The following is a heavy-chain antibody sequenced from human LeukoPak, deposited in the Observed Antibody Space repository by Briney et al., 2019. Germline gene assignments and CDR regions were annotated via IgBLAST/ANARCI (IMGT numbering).Heavy chain of an antibody. D-gene: IGHD3-22*01. CDR1: GGSFCGYY. Sequence: PSETLSLTCAVYGGSFCGYYWSWIRQPPGKGLEWIGEINHSGSTNYNPSLKSRVTISVDTSKNQFSLKLSSVTAADTAVYYCARRDFVGVSSAWGQGTLVTVSS. V-gene: IGHV4-34*01. CDR2: INHSGST. J-gene: IGHJ4*02. CDR3: ARRDFVGVSSA.